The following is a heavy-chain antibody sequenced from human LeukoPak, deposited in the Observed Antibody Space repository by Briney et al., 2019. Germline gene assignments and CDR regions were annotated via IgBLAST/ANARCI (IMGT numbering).Heavy chain of an antibody. V-gene: IGHV3-9*01. CDR2: ISWNSGSI. CDR1: GFTFSSYA. D-gene: IGHD6-19*01. Sequence: GGSLRLSCAVSGFTFSSYAMHWVRQAPGKGLEWVSGISWNSGSIGYADSVKGRFTISRDNAKNSLYLQMNSLRAEDTALYYCAKDAAAVAANSFDYWGQGTLVTVSS. CDR3: AKDAAAVAANSFDY. J-gene: IGHJ4*02.